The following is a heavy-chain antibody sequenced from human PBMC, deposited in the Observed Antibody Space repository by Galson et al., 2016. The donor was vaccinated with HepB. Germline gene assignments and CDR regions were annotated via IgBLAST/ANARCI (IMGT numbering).Heavy chain of an antibody. Sequence: SVKVSCKASGYSFTDYRIHWVRQAPGQGLEWMGWISGYDAATNYAQKLQGRVTMTTDTSTSTAYMELRSLISDDTAMYYCARGGKEGMDVWGQGTTVTVSS. V-gene: IGHV1-18*04. CDR1: GYSFTDYR. CDR2: ISGYDAAT. CDR3: ARGGKEGMDV. D-gene: IGHD3-16*01. J-gene: IGHJ6*02.